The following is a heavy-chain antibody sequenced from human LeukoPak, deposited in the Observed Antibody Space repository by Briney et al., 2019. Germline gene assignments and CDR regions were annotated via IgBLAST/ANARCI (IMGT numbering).Heavy chain of an antibody. CDR3: ASEVNSSSWPSKGKRDY. CDR1: GGSFSGYY. Sequence: ASETLSLTCAVFGGSFSGYYWSWIRQPPGKGLEWIGEINHSGSINYNSSLKSRVTISVDTSKNQFSLKLSSVTAADTAVYYCASEVNSSSWPSKGKRDYWGQGTLVTVSS. J-gene: IGHJ4*02. D-gene: IGHD6-13*01. CDR2: INHSGSI. V-gene: IGHV4-34*01.